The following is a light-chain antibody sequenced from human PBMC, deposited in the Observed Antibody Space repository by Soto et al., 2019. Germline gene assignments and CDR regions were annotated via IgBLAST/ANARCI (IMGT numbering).Light chain of an antibody. V-gene: IGKV3-15*01. CDR3: QQYNSWPVT. CDR1: QSVSNN. Sequence: EIVMTQSPATLSVSPGERATLSCRASQSVSNNLAWYQQKPGQAPRLLMYSASTRATGIPDRFSGSGSGTEFTLTISSLQSEDFVVYYCQQYNSWPVTFGGGTKVDIK. J-gene: IGKJ4*01. CDR2: SAS.